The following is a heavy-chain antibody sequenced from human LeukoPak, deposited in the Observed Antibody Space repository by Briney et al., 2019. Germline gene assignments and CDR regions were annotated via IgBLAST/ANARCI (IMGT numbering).Heavy chain of an antibody. CDR1: GYTFTSYY. V-gene: IGHV1-46*01. CDR2: INPSGGST. J-gene: IGHJ5*02. CDR3: ARDTGRGFDP. Sequence: ASVKVSCKSSGYTFTSYYMRWVRQAPGQGPEWMGIINPSGGSTSYAQKFQGRVTMTRDTSTSTVYMELSSLRSEDTAVYYCARDTGRGFDPWGQGTLVTVSS. D-gene: IGHD5-24*01.